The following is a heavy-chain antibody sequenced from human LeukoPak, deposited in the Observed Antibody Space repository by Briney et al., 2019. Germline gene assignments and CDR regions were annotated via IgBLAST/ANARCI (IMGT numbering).Heavy chain of an antibody. CDR2: IYPGDSDT. D-gene: IGHD3-22*01. V-gene: IGHV5-51*01. CDR3: ARGGTYYYDSSGYYYEL. Sequence: GESLKISCKGSGYSFTSYWIGWVRQMPGKGLEWMGIIYPGDSDTRYSPSFQGQVTISADKSISTAYLQRSSLKASDTAMYYCARGGTYYYDSSGYYYELWGQGTLVTVSS. CDR1: GYSFTSYW. J-gene: IGHJ4*02.